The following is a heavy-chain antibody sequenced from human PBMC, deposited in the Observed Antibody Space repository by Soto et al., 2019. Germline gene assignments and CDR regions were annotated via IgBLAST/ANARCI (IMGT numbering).Heavy chain of an antibody. J-gene: IGHJ4*02. CDR3: AGGIAARPLGY. V-gene: IGHV4-30-2*01. CDR2: IYHSGST. Sequence: SETPSLTCAVSGGSIRSYFCTGIRQPPGKGLEWIGYIYHSGSTYYNPSLKSRVTISVDRSKNQFSLKLSSVTAADTAVYYCAGGIAARPLGYWGQGTLLTVSS. CDR1: GGSIRSYF. D-gene: IGHD6-6*01.